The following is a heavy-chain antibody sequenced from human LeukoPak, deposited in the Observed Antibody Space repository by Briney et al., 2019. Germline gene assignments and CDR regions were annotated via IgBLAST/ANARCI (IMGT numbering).Heavy chain of an antibody. Sequence: PGGSLRLSCAASGFTFGDYAMHWVRQAPGKGLEWVSGISWNSGSIGYADSVKGRFTISRDNAKNSLYLQMNSLRAEDTALYYCAKDMRLLQAGTLDYWGQGTLVTVSS. J-gene: IGHJ4*02. V-gene: IGHV3-9*01. CDR1: GFTFGDYA. CDR2: ISWNSGSI. D-gene: IGHD6-13*01. CDR3: AKDMRLLQAGTLDY.